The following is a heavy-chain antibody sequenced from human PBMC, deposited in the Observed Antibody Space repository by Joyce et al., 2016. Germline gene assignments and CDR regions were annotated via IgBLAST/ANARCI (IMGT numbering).Heavy chain of an antibody. Sequence: QLHLQESGPGLVKPSETLSLTCTVSGCSMSSISFYGGWIRQPLGKGLEWIGSISSGGRTYYNPSLKSRVTTSIDTSKNQFSLDLTSVTAADTAVYYCARLYSGNSVDFWGQGTLVTVSS. J-gene: IGHJ4*02. V-gene: IGHV4-39*01. CDR1: GCSMSSISFY. CDR2: ISSGGRT. CDR3: ARLYSGNSVDF. D-gene: IGHD4-23*01.